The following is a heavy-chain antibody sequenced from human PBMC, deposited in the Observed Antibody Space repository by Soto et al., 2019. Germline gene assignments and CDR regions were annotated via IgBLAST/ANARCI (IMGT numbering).Heavy chain of an antibody. CDR1: GFTFSSYS. Sequence: GVSLRLSCAASGFTFSSYSMNWVRQATGKGLEWVSYISSSSSTIYYADSVKGRFTISRDNAKNSLYLQMNSLRAEDTAVYYYAREGSNYDFWSCSSLMDVWGKGTTVTVSS. CDR2: ISSSSSTI. J-gene: IGHJ6*04. D-gene: IGHD3-3*01. V-gene: IGHV3-48*01. CDR3: AREGSNYDFWSCSSLMDV.